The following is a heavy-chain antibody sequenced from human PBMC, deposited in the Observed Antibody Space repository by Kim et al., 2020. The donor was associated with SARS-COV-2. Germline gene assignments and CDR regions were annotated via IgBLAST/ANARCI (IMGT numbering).Heavy chain of an antibody. Sequence: GGSLRLSCAASGFTFSNYAMSWVRQAPGRGLEWVSSISDSAVSTYYADSVKGRFTISRDNSRNTLYLQMNSLRAEDTAVYYCAKRRAARAGEHEFWGQGTLVTVSS. D-gene: IGHD6-6*01. CDR3: AKRRAARAGEHEF. V-gene: IGHV3-23*01. CDR1: GFTFSNYA. J-gene: IGHJ4*02. CDR2: ISDSAVST.